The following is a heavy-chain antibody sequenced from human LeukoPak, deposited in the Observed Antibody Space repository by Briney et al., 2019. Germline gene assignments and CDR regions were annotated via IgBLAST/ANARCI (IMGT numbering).Heavy chain of an antibody. V-gene: IGHV4-39*01. CDR3: ARLWYYDFWSGYPGLYYFDY. CDR1: GGSISSSSYY. J-gene: IGHJ4*02. D-gene: IGHD3-3*01. Sequence: PSETLSLTCTVSGGSISSSSYYWGWIRQPPGKGLEWIGSIYYYSESTYYNPSLKSRVTISVDTSKNQFSLKLSFVTAADTAVYYCARLWYYDFWSGYPGLYYFDYWGQGTLVTVSS. CDR2: IYYYSEST.